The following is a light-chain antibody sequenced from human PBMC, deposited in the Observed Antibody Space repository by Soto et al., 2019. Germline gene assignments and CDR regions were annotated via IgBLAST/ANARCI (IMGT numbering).Light chain of an antibody. CDR2: GAS. CDR1: QSVNSN. CDR3: QRYNNWPLT. Sequence: EKVMTQSPATLSVSPGERATLSCRASQSVNSNLVWYQQKPGQAPMLLIYGASTRATGLPARFSGSGSATEFTITISSVQSEDFAVYYCQRYNNWPLTFGGGTKVEIK. J-gene: IGKJ4*01. V-gene: IGKV3-15*01.